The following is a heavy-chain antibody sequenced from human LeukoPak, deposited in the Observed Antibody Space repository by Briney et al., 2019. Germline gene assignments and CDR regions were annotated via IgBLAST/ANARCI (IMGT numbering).Heavy chain of an antibody. CDR3: TTLTVASSFDS. V-gene: IGHV3-48*03. CDR2: ISSSGGTR. Sequence: GGSLPLTCAASEFAFSVYEMYWVRQAPGKGLEWVSYISSSGGTRYYADSVKGRFTISRDNAKNSLYLQMNSLRAEDTAVYYCTTLTVASSFDSWGQGALVTVSS. D-gene: IGHD6-19*01. CDR1: EFAFSVYE. J-gene: IGHJ4*02.